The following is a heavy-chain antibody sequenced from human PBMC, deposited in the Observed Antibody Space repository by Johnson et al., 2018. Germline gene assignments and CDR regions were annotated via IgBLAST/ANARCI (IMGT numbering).Heavy chain of an antibody. Sequence: QVQLVESGAEVKKPGSSVKVSCKASGGTFSSYAISWVRQAPGQGLEWMGGIIPIFGTANYAQKFQGRVTITADESTSTAYMELSSLRSEDTAVYYCARGCTSCHIPIRFDYGMDVWGQGTTVTVSS. D-gene: IGHD2-2*01. V-gene: IGHV1-69*01. J-gene: IGHJ6*02. CDR3: ARGCTSCHIPIRFDYGMDV. CDR2: IIPIFGTA. CDR1: GGTFSSYA.